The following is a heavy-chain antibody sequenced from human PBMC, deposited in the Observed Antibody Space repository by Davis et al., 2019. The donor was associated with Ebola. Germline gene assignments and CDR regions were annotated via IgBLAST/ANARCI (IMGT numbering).Heavy chain of an antibody. J-gene: IGHJ5*02. V-gene: IGHV4-59*01. D-gene: IGHD3-10*01. CDR2: IYYTGST. Sequence: MPSETLSLTCTVSGGSISSYYWSWIRQPPGKGLEWIGYIYYTGSTNYSPSLKSRVTISVDTSKNQFSLKLSSVTAADTAVYYCARSFGSGIKGREINWFDPWGQGTLVTVSA. CDR1: GGSISSYY. CDR3: ARSFGSGIKGREINWFDP.